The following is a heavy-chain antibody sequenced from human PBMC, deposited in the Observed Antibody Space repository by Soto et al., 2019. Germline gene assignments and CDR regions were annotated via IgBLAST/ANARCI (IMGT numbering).Heavy chain of an antibody. CDR3: AREPLP. CDR1: GGSISSGGYS. V-gene: IGHV4-30-2*01. Sequence: QLQLQESGSGLVKPSQTLSLTCAVSGGSISSGGYSWSWIRQPPGKGLEWIGYIYHSGSTYYNPXLXRLXTITVDRSKNQFSLKLSSVTAAATAVYYCAREPLPWGQGTLVTVSS. J-gene: IGHJ5*02. CDR2: IYHSGST.